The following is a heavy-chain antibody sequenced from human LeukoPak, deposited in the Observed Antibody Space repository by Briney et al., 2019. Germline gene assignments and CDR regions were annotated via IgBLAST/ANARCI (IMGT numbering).Heavy chain of an antibody. Sequence: SETLSLTCTVSGVSISSYYWIWIRQPPGKGLEWIGYIYYSGSTNYNPSLKSRVTISVDTSKNQFSLKLRSVTAADTAVYYCARVPDYYDSSGYYYGTFGYHAFDIWGQGTMVTVSS. D-gene: IGHD3-22*01. CDR1: GVSISSYY. V-gene: IGHV4-59*01. CDR2: IYYSGST. CDR3: ARVPDYYDSSGYYYGTFGYHAFDI. J-gene: IGHJ3*02.